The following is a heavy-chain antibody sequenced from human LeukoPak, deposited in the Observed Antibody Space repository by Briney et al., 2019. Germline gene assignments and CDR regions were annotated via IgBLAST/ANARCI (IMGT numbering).Heavy chain of an antibody. D-gene: IGHD6-19*01. J-gene: IGHJ4*02. V-gene: IGHV4-61*02. CDR2: ISASGKT. Sequence: KPSQTLSLTCTVSGGSINSGGYYWSWIRQSAGKGLEWIGRISASGKTNYNPSLEDRVTISVDTSKNQFSLKLSSVTAADTAVYYCARHPGAPKSMLRYSSGWYGYRFDYWGQGTLVTVSS. CDR3: ARHPGAPKSMLRYSSGWYGYRFDY. CDR1: GGSINSGGYY.